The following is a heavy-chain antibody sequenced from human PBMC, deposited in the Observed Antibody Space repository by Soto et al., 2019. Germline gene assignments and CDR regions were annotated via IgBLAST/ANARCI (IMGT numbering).Heavy chain of an antibody. V-gene: IGHV3-7*01. J-gene: IGHJ5*02. CDR2: IKQDGSEK. CDR3: ARVGDYDFWSGYYKINWFDP. CDR1: GFTFSSYW. D-gene: IGHD3-3*01. Sequence: GGSLRLSCAASGFTFSSYWMSWVRQAPGKGLEWVANIKQDGSEKYYVDSVKGRFTISRDNAKNSLYLQMNSLRAEDTAVYYCARVGDYDFWSGYYKINWFDPWGQGTLVTVSS.